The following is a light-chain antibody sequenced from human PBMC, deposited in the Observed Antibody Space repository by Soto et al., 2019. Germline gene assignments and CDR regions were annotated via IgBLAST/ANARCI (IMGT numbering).Light chain of an antibody. CDR3: SSYSSAIAFV. J-gene: IGLJ1*01. CDR2: EVT. CDR1: SSDIGAYNY. Sequence: QSARTQPASVSGSPGQSITISCTGTSSDIGAYNYVSWYQQHPGKAPKLMIYEVTNRPSGISNRFSGSRSGNTASLSISGLQAEDEADYYCSSYSSAIAFVFGTGTKVTVL. V-gene: IGLV2-14*01.